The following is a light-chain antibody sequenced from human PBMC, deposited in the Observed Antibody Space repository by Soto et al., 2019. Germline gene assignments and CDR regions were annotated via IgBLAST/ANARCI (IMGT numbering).Light chain of an antibody. CDR1: QSVNSF. J-gene: IGKJ5*01. CDR3: QQSNNWPPIT. Sequence: EIVLTHSLATLSFSPLERASLSCSASQSVNSFLAWYQQTPGQAPRPLIYDASMRATGIPARFSGSGSGTEFTLTISSLQSEDFALYYCQQSNNWPPITFGQGTRLEIK. V-gene: IGKV3-11*01. CDR2: DAS.